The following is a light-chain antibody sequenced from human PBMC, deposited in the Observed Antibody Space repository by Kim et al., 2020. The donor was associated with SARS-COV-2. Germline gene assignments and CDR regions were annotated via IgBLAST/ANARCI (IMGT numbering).Light chain of an antibody. J-gene: IGKJ2*01. V-gene: IGKV1-16*02. CDR1: QDIGND. CDR3: QQYNRFPHT. CDR2: AAS. Sequence: SASVGDRVTITWRASQDIGNDLAWLQQKPGKAPKTLISAASTLQSGVPSKFSGSGSATVFTLTITSLQPEDFATYYCQQYNRFPHTFGQGTKLEIK.